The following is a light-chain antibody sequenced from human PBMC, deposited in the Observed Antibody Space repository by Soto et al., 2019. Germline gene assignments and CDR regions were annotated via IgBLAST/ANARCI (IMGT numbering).Light chain of an antibody. V-gene: IGKV3-20*01. CDR2: GAS. CDR3: QQYGSSSYT. Sequence: EIVLTQSPGTLSLSPGERATLSCRASQSVSSSYLAWDQQKPGQAPRLLIYGASSRATGIPDKFSGSGSGTDFTLTISRLEPEDFAVYYCQQYGSSSYTFGQGTNLEI. CDR1: QSVSSSY. J-gene: IGKJ2*01.